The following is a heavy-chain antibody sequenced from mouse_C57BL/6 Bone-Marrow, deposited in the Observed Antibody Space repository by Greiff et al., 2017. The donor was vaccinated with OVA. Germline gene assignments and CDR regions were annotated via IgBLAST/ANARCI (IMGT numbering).Heavy chain of an antibody. V-gene: IGHV1-18*01. D-gene: IGHD1-1*01. Sequence: EVQLQQSGPELVKPGASVKIPCKASGYTFTDYNMDWVKQSHGKSLEWIGDINPNNGGTIYNQKFKGKATLTVDKSSSTAYMELRSLTSEDTAVYYCARGGIYYGSSFYAMDYWGQGTSVTVSS. J-gene: IGHJ4*01. CDR2: INPNNGGT. CDR3: ARGGIYYGSSFYAMDY. CDR1: GYTFTDYN.